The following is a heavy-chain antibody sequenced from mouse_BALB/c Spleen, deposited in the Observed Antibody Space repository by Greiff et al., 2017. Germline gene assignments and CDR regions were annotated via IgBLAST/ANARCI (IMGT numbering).Heavy chain of an antibody. CDR2: ISSGGSYT. V-gene: IGHV5-9-3*01. J-gene: IGHJ4*01. CDR3: ARSHDYDVDAMDY. D-gene: IGHD2-4*01. CDR1: GFTFSSYA. Sequence: EVKLVESGGGLVKPGGSLKLSCAASGFTFSSYAMSWVRQTPEKRLEWVATISSGGSYTYYPDSVKGRFTISRDNAKNTLYLQMSSLRSEDTAMYYCARSHDYDVDAMDYWGQGTSVTVSS.